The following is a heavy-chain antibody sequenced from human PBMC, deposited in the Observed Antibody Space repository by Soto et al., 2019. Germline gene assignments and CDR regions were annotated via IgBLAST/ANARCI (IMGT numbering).Heavy chain of an antibody. CDR3: AKDSSGWYWDDYYYYYMDV. CDR2: ISGSGGST. CDR1: GFTFSSYA. V-gene: IGHV3-23*01. Sequence: EVQLLESGGGLVQPGGSLRLSCAASGFTFSSYAMSWVRQAPGKGLEWVSAISGSGGSTYYADSVKGRFTISRDNSKNTLYLQMNSRRAEDTAVYYCAKDSSGWYWDDYYYYYMDVWGKGTTVTVSS. D-gene: IGHD6-19*01. J-gene: IGHJ6*03.